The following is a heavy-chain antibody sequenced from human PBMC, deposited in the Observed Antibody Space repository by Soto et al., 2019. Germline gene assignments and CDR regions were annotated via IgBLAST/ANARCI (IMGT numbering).Heavy chain of an antibody. CDR1: GFTFSTYA. V-gene: IGHV3-23*01. Sequence: GGSLRLSCVASGFTFSTYAMSWVRQAPGKGLEWVSALTPSGGETYYADSVKGRFTISRDNSMNAVYLQMNSLRIEDTAVHYCAHPRGYGVFDAYDIWGQGTMVTVSS. D-gene: IGHD4-17*01. J-gene: IGHJ3*02. CDR2: LTPSGGET. CDR3: AHPRGYGVFDAYDI.